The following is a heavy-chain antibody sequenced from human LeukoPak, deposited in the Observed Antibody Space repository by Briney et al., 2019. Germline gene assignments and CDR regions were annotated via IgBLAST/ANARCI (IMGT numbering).Heavy chain of an antibody. Sequence: GGALRVGCAASGFTFSSYWMTWVRPAPGKGLEWVANIKQDGSDKYYVDSVKGRFTISRDNAKNSLYLQMNSLRAEDTAVYYCARDLRWYDYWGQGTLVTVSS. CDR2: IKQDGSDK. V-gene: IGHV3-7*01. J-gene: IGHJ4*02. CDR3: ARDLRWYDY. D-gene: IGHD4-23*01. CDR1: GFTFSSYW.